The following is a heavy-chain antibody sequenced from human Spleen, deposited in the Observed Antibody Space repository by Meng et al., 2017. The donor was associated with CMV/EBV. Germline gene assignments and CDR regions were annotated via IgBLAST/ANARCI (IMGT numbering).Heavy chain of an antibody. D-gene: IGHD3-3*01. CDR1: GFTFSSYS. Sequence: GESLKISCAASGFTFSSYSMNWVRQAPGKGLEWVSSISSSSSYIYYADSVKGRFTISRDNAKNSLYLQMNSLRAEDTAVYYCARSHYDFWSGYPFFDYWGQGTLVTVSS. V-gene: IGHV3-21*01. CDR2: ISSSSSYI. CDR3: ARSHYDFWSGYPFFDY. J-gene: IGHJ4*02.